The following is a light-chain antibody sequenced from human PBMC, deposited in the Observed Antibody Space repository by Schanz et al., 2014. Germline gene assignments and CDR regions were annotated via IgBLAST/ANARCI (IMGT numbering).Light chain of an antibody. V-gene: IGLV2-14*01. J-gene: IGLJ2*01. CDR3: SSYTSITTLDVV. Sequence: QSVLTQPASVSGSPGQSITISCTGTSSDVGGYNYVSWYQQHPGKAPKLMIYDVNNRPSGVSNRFSGSKSGNTASLTISGLQAEDEADYYCSSYTSITTLDVVFGGGTKLTVL. CDR1: SSDVGGYNY. CDR2: DVN.